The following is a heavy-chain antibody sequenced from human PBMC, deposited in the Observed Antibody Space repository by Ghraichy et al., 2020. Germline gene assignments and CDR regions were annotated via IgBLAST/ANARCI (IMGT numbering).Heavy chain of an antibody. V-gene: IGHV3-23*01. Sequence: GESLNISCAASGFTFSNYAMSWARQAPGKGLEWVSAISGSGGNTYYADSVKGRFTISRDNSKNTLYLQMNRLRAEDTAVYYCAKGCSSIDCYTSECWGQGTLVTVSS. CDR3: AKGCSSIDCYTSEC. J-gene: IGHJ4*02. CDR2: ISGSGGNT. D-gene: IGHD2-2*02. CDR1: GFTFSNYA.